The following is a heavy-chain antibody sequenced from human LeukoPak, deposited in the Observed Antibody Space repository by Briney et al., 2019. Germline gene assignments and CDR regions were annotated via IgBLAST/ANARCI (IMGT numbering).Heavy chain of an antibody. V-gene: IGHV3-43*02. Sequence: PGGSLRLSCAASGFTFDVYAMHWVRQVPGKGLEWVSLISGDGASTYYADSVKGRFTIPRDNSKNSLYLQMNSLRTEDTALFYCAKAHRTGERYSSDWYAFDYWGQGTLVTVSS. CDR3: AKAHRTGERYSSDWYAFDY. J-gene: IGHJ4*02. CDR1: GFTFDVYA. D-gene: IGHD6-19*01. CDR2: ISGDGAST.